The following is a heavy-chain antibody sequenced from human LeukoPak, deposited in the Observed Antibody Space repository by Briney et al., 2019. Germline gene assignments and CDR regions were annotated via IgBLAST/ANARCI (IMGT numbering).Heavy chain of an antibody. CDR3: AREHGSAWPIDFDY. V-gene: IGHV3-48*01. CDR2: ISSDSSTI. J-gene: IGHJ4*02. CDR1: GFTVSSKY. Sequence: GGSLRLSCAASGFTVSSKYMNWVRQAPGKGLEWVSYISSDSSTIYYADSVKGRFTISRDNAKNSVYLQMSSLRVEDTAVYYCAREHGSAWPIDFDYWGQGTLVTVSS. D-gene: IGHD6-19*01.